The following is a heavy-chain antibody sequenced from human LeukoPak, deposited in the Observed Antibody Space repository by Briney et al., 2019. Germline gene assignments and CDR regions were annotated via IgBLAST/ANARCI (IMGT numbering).Heavy chain of an antibody. Sequence: GGALRLSCAGSGLTFSEHYMDGVRQAPGRGVEGVGRIRNKGSSYTTEYAASVKGRFSISRDDSQNSLYLQMNSLKTEDTAVYFCARDSGQGHYFDYWGQGTLVTVSS. CDR2: IRNKGSSYTT. J-gene: IGHJ4*02. CDR1: GLTFSEHY. CDR3: ARDSGQGHYFDY. V-gene: IGHV3-72*01.